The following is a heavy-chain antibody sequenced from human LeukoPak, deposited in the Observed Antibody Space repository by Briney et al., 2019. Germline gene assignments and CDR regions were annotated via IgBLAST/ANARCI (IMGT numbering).Heavy chain of an antibody. CDR1: GFTFSSYG. CDR3: AKEGTIFGVVISYYFDY. V-gene: IGHV3-30*02. CDR2: IRFDGGNK. D-gene: IGHD3-3*01. Sequence: GGSLRLSCAASGFTFSSYGMHWVRQAPGKGLEWVAFIRFDGGNKYYADSVKGRFTISRDNSKNTLYLQMNSLRAEDTAVYYCAKEGTIFGVVISYYFDYWGQGTLVTVSS. J-gene: IGHJ4*02.